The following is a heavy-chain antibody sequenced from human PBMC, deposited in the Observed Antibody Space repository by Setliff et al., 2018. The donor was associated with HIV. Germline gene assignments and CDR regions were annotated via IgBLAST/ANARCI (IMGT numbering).Heavy chain of an antibody. CDR1: GGSISSGPYF. CDR2: IYTSGRT. V-gene: IGHV4-61*09. CDR3: ARAQGYDYYMDV. J-gene: IGHJ6*03. Sequence: SETLSLTCTVSGGSISSGPYFWSWLRQPAGKGVEWMGHIYTSGRTLYNPSLKSRVTISGDTSKNQFSLKVTSVTAADTAVYYCARAQGYDYYMDVWGKGTTVTSP.